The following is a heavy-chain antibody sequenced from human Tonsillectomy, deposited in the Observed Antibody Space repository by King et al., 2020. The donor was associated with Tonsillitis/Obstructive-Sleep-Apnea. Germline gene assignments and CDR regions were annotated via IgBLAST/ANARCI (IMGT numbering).Heavy chain of an antibody. CDR3: AGVAYYYDSSGPLDY. J-gene: IGHJ4*02. D-gene: IGHD3-22*01. CDR2: INPNSGGT. Sequence: QLVQSGAEVKKPGASVKVSCKASGYTFTGYYMHWVRQAPGQGLEWMGWINPNSGGTNYAQQFQGRVTMTRDTSISTAYMELSRLRSDDTAVYYCAGVAYYYDSSGPLDYWGQGTLVTVSS. V-gene: IGHV1-2*02. CDR1: GYTFTGYY.